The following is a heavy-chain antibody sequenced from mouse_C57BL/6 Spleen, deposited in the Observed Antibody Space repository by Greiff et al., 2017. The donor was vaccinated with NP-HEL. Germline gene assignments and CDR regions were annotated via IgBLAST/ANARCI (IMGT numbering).Heavy chain of an antibody. V-gene: IGHV1-72*01. D-gene: IGHD1-1*01. J-gene: IGHJ2*01. CDR1: GYTFTSYW. Sequence: QVQLQQPGAELVKPGASVKLSCKASGYTFTSYWMHWVKQRPGRGLEWIGRIDPNSGGTKYNEKFKSKATLTVDKHSSTAYLQLRSLTSEDSAVYYCARSLFITTVVAYYFDYWGQGTTLTVSS. CDR2: IDPNSGGT. CDR3: ARSLFITTVVAYYFDY.